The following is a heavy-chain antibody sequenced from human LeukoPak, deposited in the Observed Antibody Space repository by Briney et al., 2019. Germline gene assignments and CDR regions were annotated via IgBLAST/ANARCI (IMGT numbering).Heavy chain of an antibody. CDR1: GFTFSTHN. CDR2: ISSSSSTI. Sequence: GGSLRLSCAASGFTFSTHNMSWVRQAPGKGREWGSDISSSSSTIYYTDSVKGRSTISRDNVKNSLYLLMKSLRDEATTVYYFSRHIGFDAFDIWGQGTMVTVSS. CDR3: SRHIGFDAFDI. V-gene: IGHV3-48*02. J-gene: IGHJ3*02.